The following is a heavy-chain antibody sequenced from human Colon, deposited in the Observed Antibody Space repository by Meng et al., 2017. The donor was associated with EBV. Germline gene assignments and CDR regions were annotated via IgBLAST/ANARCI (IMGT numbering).Heavy chain of an antibody. CDR3: ARVTGKIYYDGSGYPEAFDY. J-gene: IGHJ4*02. V-gene: IGHV4-30-4*01. D-gene: IGHD3-22*01. CDR2: IYYSGSR. Sequence: QGQMQESGPGLVKPSQTLSLTCPVSGDSISSTDYYWSWVRQPPGKGLEWTGYIYYSGSRYYNPSLKSRVTISVDTSKNQFSLKLSSVTAADTAVYYCARVTGKIYYDGSGYPEAFDYWGQGTLVTVSS. CDR1: GDSISSTDYY.